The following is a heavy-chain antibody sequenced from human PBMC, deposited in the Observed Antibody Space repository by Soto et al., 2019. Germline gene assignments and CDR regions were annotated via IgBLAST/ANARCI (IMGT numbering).Heavy chain of an antibody. CDR3: AKGAVAGSRVYFDY. V-gene: IGHV3-23*01. CDR1: GFTFTTYV. J-gene: IGHJ4*02. Sequence: PGGSLRLSCAASGFTFTTYVMSWVRQAPGKGLEWVSGISGGGGNKYYADSVKGRFTISRDNSKNTLYPQMDSLRAEDTAVYYCAKGAVAGSRVYFDYWGQGALVTVSS. D-gene: IGHD6-19*01. CDR2: ISGGGGNK.